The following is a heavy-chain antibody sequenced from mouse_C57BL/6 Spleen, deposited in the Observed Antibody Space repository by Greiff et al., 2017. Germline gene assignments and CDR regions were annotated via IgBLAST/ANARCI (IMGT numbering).Heavy chain of an antibody. V-gene: IGHV5-12*01. J-gene: IGHJ1*03. Sequence: DVHLVESGGGLVQPGGSLKLSCAASGFTFSDYYMYWVRQTPEKRLEWVAYISNGGGSTYYPDTVKGRFTISRDNAKNTLYLQMSRLKSEDTAMYYCARQRSRTPYFDVWGTGTTVTVSS. CDR1: GFTFSDYY. CDR2: ISNGGGST. CDR3: ARQRSRTPYFDV.